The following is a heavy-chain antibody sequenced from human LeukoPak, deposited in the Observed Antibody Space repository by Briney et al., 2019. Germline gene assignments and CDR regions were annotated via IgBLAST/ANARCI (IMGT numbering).Heavy chain of an antibody. CDR1: GGSLSGYY. D-gene: IGHD5-18*01. CDR2: INHSGST. CDR3: APRGDIEHSYGFGKWFDP. Sequence: SETLSLTCAVYGGSLSGYYWSWIRQPPRKGLEWIGEINHSGSTNYNASLKSRVTISIDTSKKQFSLKLSSVTAADTAVYYCAPRGDIEHSYGFGKWFDPWGQGTLVTVSS. V-gene: IGHV4-34*01. J-gene: IGHJ5*02.